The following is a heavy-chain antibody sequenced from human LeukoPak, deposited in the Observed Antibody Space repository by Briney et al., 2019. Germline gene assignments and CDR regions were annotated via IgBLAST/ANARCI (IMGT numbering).Heavy chain of an antibody. CDR2: IYYSGST. CDR1: GGSISSGDYY. Sequence: SETLSLTCTVSGGSISSGDYYWSWIRQPPGTGLEWIGYIYYSGSTYYNPSLKSRVTISVDTSKNQFSLKVSSVTAADTAVYYCARVVAAARPSNNWFDPWGQGTLVTVSS. V-gene: IGHV4-30-4*01. D-gene: IGHD6-6*01. J-gene: IGHJ5*02. CDR3: ARVVAAARPSNNWFDP.